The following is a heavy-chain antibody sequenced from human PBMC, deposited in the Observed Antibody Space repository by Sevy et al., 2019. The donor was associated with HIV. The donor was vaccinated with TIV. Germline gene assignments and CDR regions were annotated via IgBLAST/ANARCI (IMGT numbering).Heavy chain of an antibody. Sequence: GGSLRLSCAASGFTFSNYAMNWVRQAPGKGLEWLSYISGTSGTIYYAASVKGRFTISRDNAKNSVYLQMNSLRDEDTAVYYCARVVLYYDANYCDYWGQGALVTVSS. V-gene: IGHV3-48*02. CDR2: ISGTSGTI. CDR1: GFTFSNYA. J-gene: IGHJ4*02. CDR3: ARVVLYYDANYCDY. D-gene: IGHD3-22*01.